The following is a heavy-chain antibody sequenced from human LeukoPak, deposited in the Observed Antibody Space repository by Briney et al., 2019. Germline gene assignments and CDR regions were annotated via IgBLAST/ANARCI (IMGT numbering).Heavy chain of an antibody. CDR1: GGSISGYH. Sequence: PSETLSLTCTVSGGSISGYHWGWIRQPPGKGLEWIGSIYHSGSTYYNPSLKSRVTISVDTSKNQFSLKLSSVTAADTAVYYCARGGSYYWSYYYYYMDVWGKGTTVTVSS. J-gene: IGHJ6*03. D-gene: IGHD1-26*01. CDR2: IYHSGST. V-gene: IGHV4-38-2*02. CDR3: ARGGSYYWSYYYYYMDV.